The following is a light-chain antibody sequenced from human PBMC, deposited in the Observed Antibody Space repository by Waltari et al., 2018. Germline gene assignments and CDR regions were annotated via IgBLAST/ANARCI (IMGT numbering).Light chain of an antibody. CDR3: SSYTSTSTRYL. Sequence: QSALTQPASVSGSPGQSITISCTGPSSDVGGHNYFSWYQQHPGKAPRLMLYDVITRPSGVSTRFSGSKSGNTASLTISGLQAEDEADYYCSSYTSTSTRYLFGTGTKVTVL. CDR2: DVI. J-gene: IGLJ1*01. CDR1: SSDVGGHNY. V-gene: IGLV2-14*03.